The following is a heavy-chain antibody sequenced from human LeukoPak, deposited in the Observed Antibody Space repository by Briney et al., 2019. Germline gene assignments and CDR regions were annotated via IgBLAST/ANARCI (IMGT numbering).Heavy chain of an antibody. J-gene: IGHJ4*02. V-gene: IGHV4-38-2*01. CDR3: ASINYETFDY. CDR2: IYHSGST. D-gene: IGHD3-3*01. CDR1: GYSISSGYY. Sequence: KPSETLSLTCAVSGYSISSGYYWGWIRQPPGKGVEWIGSIYHSGSTYYNPSLKSRVTISVDTSKNQFSLKLSSVTAADTAVYYCASINYETFDYWGQGTLVTVSS.